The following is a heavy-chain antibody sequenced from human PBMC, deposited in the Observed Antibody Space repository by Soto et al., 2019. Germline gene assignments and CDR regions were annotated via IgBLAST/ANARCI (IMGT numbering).Heavy chain of an antibody. CDR3: ARESTSSCHDY. CDR1: AYTFTCYA. D-gene: IGHD6-13*01. V-gene: IGHV1-18*01. Sequence: XSLKVSYRASAYTFTCYALTWVRQAPGQGLEWMGWVSAYNGNTNYAQKLQGRGTMTTDTSTSTAYMELRSLRSDDTAVYYCARESTSSCHDYWGQGTLVTVSS. J-gene: IGHJ4*02. CDR2: VSAYNGNT.